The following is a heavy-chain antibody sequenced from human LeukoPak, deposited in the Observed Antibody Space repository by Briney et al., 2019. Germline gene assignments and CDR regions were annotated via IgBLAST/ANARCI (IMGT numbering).Heavy chain of an antibody. CDR2: ISGGGETT. J-gene: IGHJ4*02. D-gene: IGHD4-17*01. CDR1: GFTFSSYA. Sequence: PGGSLRLSCAASGFTFSSYAMNWVRQAPGKGLEWVSSISGGGETTYYADSAKGRFTISRDNSQNTLYLQMNSLRAKDTAVYYCARDYADYVGYFFFDYWGQGTLVTVSS. CDR3: ARDYADYVGYFFFDY. V-gene: IGHV3-23*01.